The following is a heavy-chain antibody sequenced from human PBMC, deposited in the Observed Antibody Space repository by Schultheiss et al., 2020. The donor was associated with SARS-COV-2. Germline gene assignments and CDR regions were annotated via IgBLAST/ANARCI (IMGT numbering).Heavy chain of an antibody. V-gene: IGHV1-69*05. D-gene: IGHD6-13*01. CDR2: IIPIFGTA. Sequence: SVKVSCKASGYTFTSYGISWVRQAPGQGLEWMGGIIPIFGTANYAQKFQGRVTITRDMSTSTAYMELSSLRSEDTAVYYCAADRKGGIAAAGRPLEYAFDIWGQGTMVTVSS. CDR3: AADRKGGIAAAGRPLEYAFDI. J-gene: IGHJ3*02. CDR1: GYTFTSYG.